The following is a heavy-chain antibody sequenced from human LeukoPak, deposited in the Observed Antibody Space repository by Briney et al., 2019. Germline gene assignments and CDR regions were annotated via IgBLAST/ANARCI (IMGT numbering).Heavy chain of an antibody. D-gene: IGHD4-17*01. V-gene: IGHV1-46*01. CDR1: GYTFTSYG. J-gene: IGHJ4*02. CDR3: ARRLYGDYTLDY. Sequence: ASVKVSCKASGYTFTSYGISWVRQAPGQGLEWMGIINPSGGSTSYAQKFQGRVTMTRDTSTSTVYMELSSLRSEDTAVYYCARRLYGDYTLDYWGQGTLVTVSS. CDR2: INPSGGST.